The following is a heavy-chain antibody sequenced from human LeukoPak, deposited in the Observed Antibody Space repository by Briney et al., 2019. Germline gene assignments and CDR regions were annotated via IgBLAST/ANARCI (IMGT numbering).Heavy chain of an antibody. CDR2: ISWNSHTI. D-gene: IGHD5/OR15-5a*01. CDR1: GSNFGDYS. V-gene: IGHV3-9*01. CDR3: TNVAGGSSSGKVYYYILI. J-gene: IGHJ6*04. Sequence: PGGSLRLSCAPSGSNFGDYSMHCVRQAPGKGLEWVSGISWNSHTIAYADSVRGRFTISRDSAENSLYLQMNSLRAEDTALYYRTNVAGGSSSGKVYYYILIWGKGTTVTVSS.